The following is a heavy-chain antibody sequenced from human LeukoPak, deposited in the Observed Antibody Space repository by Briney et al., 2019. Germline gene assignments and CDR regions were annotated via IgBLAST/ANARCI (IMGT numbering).Heavy chain of an antibody. J-gene: IGHJ1*01. CDR2: ISAYNGNT. D-gene: IGHD2-15*01. Sequence: ASVKVSCKASGYTFTSYGISWVRQAPGQGLEWMGWISAYNGNTNYAQKLQGRVTMTTDTSTSTAYMELRSLRSDDTAVYYCARDLYCSGGSCYSSAEYFQHWGQGTLVTVSS. V-gene: IGHV1-18*01. CDR3: ARDLYCSGGSCYSSAEYFQH. CDR1: GYTFTSYG.